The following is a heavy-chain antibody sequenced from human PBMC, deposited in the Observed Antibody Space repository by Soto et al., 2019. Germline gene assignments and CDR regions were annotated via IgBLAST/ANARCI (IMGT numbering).Heavy chain of an antibody. D-gene: IGHD5-12*01. V-gene: IGHV4-31*03. J-gene: IGHJ6*03. CDR3: ARDQGSSSGYEDYYSYMDV. CDR1: GGYIRSGGYC. Sequence: TLSLTCTVSGGYIRSGGYCWSWIRQHPGKGLEWIGYIYYSGSTYYNPSLKSRVTISVDTSKNQFSLKLSSVTAADTAVYYCARDQGSSSGYEDYYSYMDVWGKGTTVTVSS. CDR2: IYYSGST.